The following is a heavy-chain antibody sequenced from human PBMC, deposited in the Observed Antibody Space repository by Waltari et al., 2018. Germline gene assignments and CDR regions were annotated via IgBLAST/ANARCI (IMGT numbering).Heavy chain of an antibody. CDR2: IYHSGST. D-gene: IGHD2-15*01. Sequence: QVQLQESGPGLVKPSGTLSLTCAVSGGSISSSNWLSWVRQPPGQGLEWIGEIYHSGSTNYNPSLKSRVTISVDKSKNQFSLKLSSVTAADTAVYYCAREGRENCSGGSCYWGGAGWGQGTLVTVSS. CDR3: AREGRENCSGGSCYWGGAG. J-gene: IGHJ4*02. CDR1: GGSISSSNW. V-gene: IGHV4-4*02.